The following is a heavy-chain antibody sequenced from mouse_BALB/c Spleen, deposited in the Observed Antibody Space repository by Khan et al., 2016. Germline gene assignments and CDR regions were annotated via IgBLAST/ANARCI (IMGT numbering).Heavy chain of an antibody. D-gene: IGHD2-4*01. CDR3: TGVGDYDGFN. CDR2: IRGKANNHAT. CDR1: GFTFSDAW. J-gene: IGHJ3*01. Sequence: EVKLEESGGGLVQRGGSMKLSCAASGFTFSDAWMDWVRQSPEKGLEWVAEIRGKANNHATYYTESVKGRFTISRDDSKSSVYLQMKSLRAEDTGIYYCTGVGDYDGFNWGQGTLVTVSA. V-gene: IGHV6-6*01.